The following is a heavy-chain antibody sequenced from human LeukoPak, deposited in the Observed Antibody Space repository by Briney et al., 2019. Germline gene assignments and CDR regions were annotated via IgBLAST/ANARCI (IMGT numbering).Heavy chain of an antibody. D-gene: IGHD3-3*01. V-gene: IGHV4-31*03. CDR1: GGSISSGGYY. CDR3: ASHLRFLDDERYNWFDP. J-gene: IGHJ5*02. Sequence: KPSETLSLTCTVSGGSISSGGYYWSWIRQHPGKGLEWIGYIYYSGSTYYNPSLKSRVTISVDTSKNQFSLKLSSVTAADTAVYYRASHLRFLDDERYNWFDPWGQGTLVTVSS. CDR2: IYYSGST.